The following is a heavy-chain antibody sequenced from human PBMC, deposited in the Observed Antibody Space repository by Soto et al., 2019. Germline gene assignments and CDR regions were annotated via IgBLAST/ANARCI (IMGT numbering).Heavy chain of an antibody. D-gene: IGHD3-22*01. CDR1: GFTFSSYA. V-gene: IGHV3-23*01. J-gene: IGHJ5*02. Sequence: EVQLLESGGGLVQPGGSLRLSCAASGFTFSSYAMSWVRQAPGKGLEWVSAISGSGGSTYYADSVKGRFTISRDNSKNTLYLQMNSLRAEDTAVYYCASVVIGYSWFDPWGQGTLVTVSS. CDR3: ASVVIGYSWFDP. CDR2: ISGSGGST.